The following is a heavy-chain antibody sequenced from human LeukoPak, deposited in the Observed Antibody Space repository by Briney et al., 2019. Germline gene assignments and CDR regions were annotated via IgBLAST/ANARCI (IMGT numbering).Heavy chain of an antibody. CDR2: IYYSGST. CDR1: GGSISSGGYY. CDR3: ARDLGTYYTLGSEYYFDY. Sequence: PSQTLSLTCTVSGGSISSGGYYWSWIRQHPGKGLEWIGYIYYSGSTYYNPSLKSRVTISVDTSKNQFSLKLSSVTAADTAVYYCARDLGTYYTLGSEYYFDYWGQGTLVTASS. V-gene: IGHV4-31*03. J-gene: IGHJ4*02. D-gene: IGHD1-26*01.